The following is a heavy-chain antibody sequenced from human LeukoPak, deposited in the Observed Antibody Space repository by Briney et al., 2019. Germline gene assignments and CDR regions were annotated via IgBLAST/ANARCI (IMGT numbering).Heavy chain of an antibody. V-gene: IGHV3-21*01. D-gene: IGHD3-9*01. CDR1: GFTFSTSI. CDR2: ISTRSNYK. J-gene: IGHJ4*02. CDR3: ARDGRGHEILTGDYFGSPWDH. Sequence: PGGSLRLSCAASGFTFSTSIMNWVRQAPGKGLEWVSSISTRSNYKYYADSVKGRFTISRDNTKNSLYLQMNSLRAENTAVYYCARDGRGHEILTGDYFGSPWDHWGQGTLVTVSS.